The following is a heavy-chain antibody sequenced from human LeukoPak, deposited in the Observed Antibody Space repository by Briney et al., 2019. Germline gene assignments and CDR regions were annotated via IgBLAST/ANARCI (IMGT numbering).Heavy chain of an antibody. CDR2: IIDSGGAT. CDR3: AKDHLGYCSSTSCPEWRWFDP. J-gene: IGHJ5*02. V-gene: IGHV3-23*01. CDR1: GFTFSTYA. Sequence: GGSLRLSCAASGFTFSTYAMSWVRQAPRRGLEWVSSIIDSGGATYYADSVKGRFTISRDNSKNTLYLQMNSLKAEDTAVYYCAKDHLGYCSSTSCPEWRWFDPWGQGTLVTVSS. D-gene: IGHD2-2*01.